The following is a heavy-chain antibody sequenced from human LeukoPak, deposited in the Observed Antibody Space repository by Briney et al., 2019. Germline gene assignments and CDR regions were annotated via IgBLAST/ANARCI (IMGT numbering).Heavy chain of an antibody. CDR3: ARTYSSGWYGYYYYYMDV. CDR1: GYTFTSYA. V-gene: IGHV7-4-1*02. Sequence: ASVKVSCTASGYTFTSYAMNWVRQAPGQGLEWMGWINTNTGNPTYAQGFTGRFVFSLDTSVSTAYLQISSLKAEDTAVYYCARTYSSGWYGYYYYYMDVWGKGTTVTVSS. D-gene: IGHD6-19*01. J-gene: IGHJ6*03. CDR2: INTNTGNP.